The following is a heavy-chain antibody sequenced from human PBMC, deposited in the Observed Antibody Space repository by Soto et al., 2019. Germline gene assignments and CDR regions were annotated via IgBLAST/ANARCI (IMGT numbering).Heavy chain of an antibody. D-gene: IGHD6-13*01. J-gene: IGHJ4*02. Sequence: QVQLVQSGAEVKKPGASVKVSCKASGYTFTNYVISWVRQAPGQGLEWMGWISANNGNTNYAQRLQGRVTMTTDKSTSTAYMEVRSLRSDETSVYYCARDGYPADYWCQGALITVFS. V-gene: IGHV1-18*04. CDR2: ISANNGNT. CDR3: ARDGYPADY. CDR1: GYTFTNYV.